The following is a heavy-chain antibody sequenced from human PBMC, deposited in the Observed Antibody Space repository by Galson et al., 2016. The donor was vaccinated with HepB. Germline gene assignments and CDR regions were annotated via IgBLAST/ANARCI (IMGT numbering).Heavy chain of an antibody. Sequence: SVKVSCKASGYTFINFGISWVRQAPGQGLEWMGWISRYIDKTKYAQSLQGRVIMTTDTSTNTNYMELRGLRSDDTSVYSCARTWSRLTSATRRPRSYPFDYWGKGTRVTVPS. CDR2: ISRYIDKT. CDR3: ARTWSRLTSATRRPRSYPFDY. D-gene: IGHD4-11*01. CDR1: GYTFINFG. V-gene: IGHV1-18*01. J-gene: IGHJ4*02.